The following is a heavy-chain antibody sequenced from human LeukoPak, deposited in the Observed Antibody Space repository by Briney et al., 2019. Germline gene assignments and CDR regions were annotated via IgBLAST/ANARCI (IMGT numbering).Heavy chain of an antibody. CDR3: ARQGYSYGFDY. J-gene: IGHJ4*02. CDR2: IYSGDSKT. D-gene: IGHD5-18*01. Sequence: GESLKIPCKGSGYSFTSYWIGWVRQMPGQGLEWVGIIYSGDSKTRYSPSFQGQVTISADKSLSTAYQQWSSLKASDTAMYYCARQGYSYGFDYGGQGTLVTVSS. CDR1: GYSFTSYW. V-gene: IGHV5-51*01.